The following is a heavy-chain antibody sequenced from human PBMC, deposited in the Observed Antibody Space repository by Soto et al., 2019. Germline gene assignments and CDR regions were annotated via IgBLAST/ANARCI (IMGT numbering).Heavy chain of an antibody. CDR1: GFTFSSYW. CDR3: AREWLDPREAFDI. Sequence: GGSLRLSCAASGFTFSSYWMSWVRQAPGKGLEWVANIKQDGSEKYYVDSVKGRFTISRDNAKNSLYLQMNSLRAEDTAVYYCAREWLDPREAFDIWGQGTMVTVSS. J-gene: IGHJ3*02. V-gene: IGHV3-7*01. CDR2: IKQDGSEK. D-gene: IGHD5-12*01.